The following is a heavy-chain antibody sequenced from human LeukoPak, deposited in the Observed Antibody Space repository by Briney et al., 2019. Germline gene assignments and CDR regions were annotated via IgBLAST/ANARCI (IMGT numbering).Heavy chain of an antibody. J-gene: IGHJ3*02. Sequence: PSQTLSLTCAVSGGSISSGGYSWSWIRQPPGKGLEWIGYIYYSGSTNYNPSLKSRVTISVDTSKNQFSLKLSSVTAADTAVYYCARDRVTIWRVSSAFDIWGQGTMVTVSS. CDR1: GGSISSGGYS. CDR2: IYYSGST. D-gene: IGHD3-3*01. V-gene: IGHV4-30-4*07. CDR3: ARDRVTIWRVSSAFDI.